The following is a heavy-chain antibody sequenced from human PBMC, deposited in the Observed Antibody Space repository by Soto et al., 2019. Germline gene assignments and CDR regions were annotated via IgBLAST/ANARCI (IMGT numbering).Heavy chain of an antibody. CDR3: AKGLVGGSLYYFDY. D-gene: IGHD1-26*01. Sequence: GWSLRVSCAASGLTFNTYAMTWIRQAPGKGLEWVSAISGSGGTTYYADSVKGRFTISRDNSKNTMFLQMHSLSADDTAVYYCAKGLVGGSLYYFDYWGQGTPVTVSS. CDR2: ISGSGGTT. V-gene: IGHV3-23*01. CDR1: GLTFNTYA. J-gene: IGHJ4*02.